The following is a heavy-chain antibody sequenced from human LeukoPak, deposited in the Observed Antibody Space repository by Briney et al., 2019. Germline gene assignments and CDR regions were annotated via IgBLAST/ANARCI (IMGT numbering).Heavy chain of an antibody. CDR2: ISGSGGST. D-gene: IGHD2-15*01. CDR3: AKGGSREFYYYMDV. V-gene: IGHV3-23*01. J-gene: IGHJ6*03. Sequence: GRSLRLSCAASGFTVSSYGMHWVRQSPGKGLEWVSAISGSGGSTYYADSVKGRFTISRDNSKNTLYLQMNSLRAEDTAVYYCAKGGSREFYYYMDVWGKGTTVTVSS. CDR1: GFTVSSYG.